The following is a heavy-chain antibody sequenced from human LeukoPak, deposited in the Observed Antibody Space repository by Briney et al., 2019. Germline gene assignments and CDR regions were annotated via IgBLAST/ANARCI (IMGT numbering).Heavy chain of an antibody. CDR3: AAEAGIAARPNYGMDV. Sequence: SVKVSCKASGFTFTSSAMQWVRQARGQRLGWIGWIVVGSGNTNYAQKFQERVTITRDMSTSTAYMELSSLRSEDTAVYYCAAEAGIAARPNYGMDVWGQGTTVTVSS. CDR1: GFTFTSSA. D-gene: IGHD6-6*01. J-gene: IGHJ6*02. CDR2: IVVGSGNT. V-gene: IGHV1-58*02.